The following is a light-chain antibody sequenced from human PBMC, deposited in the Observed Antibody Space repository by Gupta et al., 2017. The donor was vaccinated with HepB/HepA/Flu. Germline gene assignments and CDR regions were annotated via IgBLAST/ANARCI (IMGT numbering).Light chain of an antibody. J-gene: IGLJ2*01. CDR3: NYRDNTGNHRGVV. CDR2: GKD. V-gene: IGLV3-19*01. CDR1: SLRTYS. Sequence: SSALTQDPAVSVALGPTVKIICQGDSLRTYSASWYQQKPGQAPVLVIYGKDNRPSGIPDRSSGSSSGNTASLTITGAPAEEEADYYCNYRDNTGNHRGVVFGGGTKLTVL.